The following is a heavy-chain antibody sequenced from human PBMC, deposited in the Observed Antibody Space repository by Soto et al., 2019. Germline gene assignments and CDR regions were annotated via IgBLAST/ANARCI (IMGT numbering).Heavy chain of an antibody. V-gene: IGHV4-30-2*01. D-gene: IGHD6-13*01. Sequence: QLQLQESGSGLVKPSQTLSLTCAASGGSISSGGYSWSWIRQPPGKGLEWIGYIYHSGSTYYNPSLKSRVTISVDRSKNQFSLKLSSVTAADTAVYYCASSHAGAHITAAVHWGQGTLVTVSS. CDR3: ASSHAGAHITAAVH. CDR1: GGSISSGGYS. J-gene: IGHJ4*02. CDR2: IYHSGST.